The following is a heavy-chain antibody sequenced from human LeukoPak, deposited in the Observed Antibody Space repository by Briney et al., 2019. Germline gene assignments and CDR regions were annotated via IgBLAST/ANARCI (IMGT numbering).Heavy chain of an antibody. D-gene: IGHD1-26*01. J-gene: IGHJ3*02. Sequence: PGGSLRLSCAASGFTFSSYSMNWVRQAPGKGLEWVSYISSSSSTIYYADSVKGRFTISRDNAKNSLYLQMNSLRAEDTAVYYCARGLIVGAIDHDAFDIWGQGTMVTVSS. CDR3: ARGLIVGAIDHDAFDI. CDR2: ISSSSSTI. CDR1: GFTFSSYS. V-gene: IGHV3-48*01.